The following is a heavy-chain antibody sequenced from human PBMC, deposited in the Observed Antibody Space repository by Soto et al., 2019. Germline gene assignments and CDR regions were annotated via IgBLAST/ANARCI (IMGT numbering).Heavy chain of an antibody. CDR2: ISGSGGST. J-gene: IGHJ5*02. Sequence: SGGSLRLSCAASGFTFSSDAMSWVRQAPGKGLEWVSGISGSGGSTYYADSVKGRFTISRYNSKNTLYLQMNSLRAEATAVYYCAKVKVRNWFDPWGQGTLVTVSS. CDR3: AKVKVRNWFDP. CDR1: GFTFSSDA. D-gene: IGHD3-22*01. V-gene: IGHV3-23*01.